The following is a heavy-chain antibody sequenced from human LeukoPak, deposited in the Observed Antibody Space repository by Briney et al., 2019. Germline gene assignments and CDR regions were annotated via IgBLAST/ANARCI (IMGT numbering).Heavy chain of an antibody. V-gene: IGHV3-33*01. CDR3: ARETYSLADV. J-gene: IGHJ6*02. CDR1: GCSFSSHG. CDR2: TWFDDSYQ. D-gene: IGHD4-11*01. Sequence: PGGSVRLSCASCGCSFSSHGMHEVRQAAGKGLEWVGVTWFDDSYQHYAGSVRGRFTISRDNSKNTVYLQMNSLRAEDTAVYYCARETYSLADVWGQGTTVIVSS.